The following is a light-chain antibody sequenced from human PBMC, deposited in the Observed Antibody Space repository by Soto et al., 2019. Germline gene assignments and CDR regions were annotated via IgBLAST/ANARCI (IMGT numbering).Light chain of an antibody. Sequence: DIQMTQSPSTLSASVGDRVTITCRASQSISSWLAWYQQKPGKAPNLLIYDASSLESGVPSRFSGSGSGTEFTLTISSLQPEDVATYYCQQYNSFSPYTFGQGTKLEIK. CDR3: QQYNSFSPYT. V-gene: IGKV1-5*01. CDR1: QSISSW. J-gene: IGKJ2*01. CDR2: DAS.